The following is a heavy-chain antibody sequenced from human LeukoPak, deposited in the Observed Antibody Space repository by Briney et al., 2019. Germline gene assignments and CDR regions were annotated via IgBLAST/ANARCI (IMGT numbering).Heavy chain of an antibody. CDR1: GGSITNYY. Sequence: PSETLSLTCTVSGGSITNYYWSWIRQPPGKGLECIGYIYYSGSTNYNPSLKSRVTISLHTSKNQFSLKLNSVTAADTAVYYCARAEYYALTFDYWGQGTLVTDSS. V-gene: IGHV4-59*01. CDR2: IYYSGST. D-gene: IGHD3/OR15-3a*01. J-gene: IGHJ4*02. CDR3: ARAEYYALTFDY.